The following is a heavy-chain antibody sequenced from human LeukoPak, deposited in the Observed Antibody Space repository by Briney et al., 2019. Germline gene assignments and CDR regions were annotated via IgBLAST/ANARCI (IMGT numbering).Heavy chain of an antibody. CDR2: INPNSGGT. J-gene: IGHJ4*02. CDR1: GYTFTGYY. V-gene: IGHV1-2*02. CDR3: ARDPSVRHGAAAGTFYDY. D-gene: IGHD6-13*01. Sequence: GASVKVSFKASGYTFTGYYMHWVRQAPGQGLEWMGWINPNSGGTNYAQKFQGRVTMTRDTSISTAYMELSRLRSDDTAVYYCARDPSVRHGAAAGTFYDYWGQGTLVTVSS.